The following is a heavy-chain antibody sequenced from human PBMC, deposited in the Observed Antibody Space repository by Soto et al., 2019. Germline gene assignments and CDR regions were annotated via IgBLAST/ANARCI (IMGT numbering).Heavy chain of an antibody. CDR1: GYTFTSYA. CDR2: INAGNGNT. Sequence: QVQLVQSGAEEKKPGASVKVSCKASGYTFTSYAMHWVRQAPGQRLEWMGWINAGNGNTKYSQKFQGRVTITKDTSASTAYMELSSLRSEDTAVYYCARDPSYYGMDVWGQGTTVTVSS. J-gene: IGHJ6*02. CDR3: ARDPSYYGMDV. V-gene: IGHV1-3*05.